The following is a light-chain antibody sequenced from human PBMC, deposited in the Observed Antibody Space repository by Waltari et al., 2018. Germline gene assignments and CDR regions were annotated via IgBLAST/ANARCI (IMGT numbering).Light chain of an antibody. J-gene: IGLJ2*01. CDR1: SSDVGGYNY. CDR2: EIN. Sequence: QSALTQPRSVSGSPGQSVTISCTGTSSDVGGYNYVSWYQQLPGKAPKLIIYEINKRPSGVPDRFSGSKSGNTASLTISGLQAGDEADDYCCSYAGSYTFGVFGGGTKVTVL. V-gene: IGLV2-11*01. CDR3: CSYAGSYTFGV.